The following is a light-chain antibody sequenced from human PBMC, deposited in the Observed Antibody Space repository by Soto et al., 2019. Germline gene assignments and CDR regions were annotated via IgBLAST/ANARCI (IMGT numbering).Light chain of an antibody. CDR2: KAS. CDR1: QSISSW. J-gene: IGKJ4*01. CDR3: QQYHRYPLT. V-gene: IGKV1-5*03. Sequence: DIQMTQFPSTLSASVGDRVTMTCRASQSISSWLAWYQQKPGKAPNLLIYKASSLESGVPSKFSGSESGTEFTLTISSLQPEDFETYYCQQYHRYPLTFGGGTKVEI.